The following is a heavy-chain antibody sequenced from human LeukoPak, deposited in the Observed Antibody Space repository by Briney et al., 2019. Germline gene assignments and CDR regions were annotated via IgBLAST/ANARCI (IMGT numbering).Heavy chain of an antibody. CDR3: ARISLPWRGYFDY. J-gene: IGHJ4*02. Sequence: SETLSLTCAVYGGSFSGYYWSWIRQPPGKGLEWIGEINHSGSTNYNPSLKSRVTISVDTSKNQFSLKLSSVTAADTAVYYCARISLPWRGYFDYWGQGTLVTVSS. V-gene: IGHV4-34*01. CDR2: INHSGST. CDR1: GGSFSGYY.